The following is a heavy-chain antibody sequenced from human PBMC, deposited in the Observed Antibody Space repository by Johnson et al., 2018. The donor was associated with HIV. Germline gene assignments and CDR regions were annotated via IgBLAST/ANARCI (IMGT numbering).Heavy chain of an antibody. CDR1: GFTFSSYA. V-gene: IGHV3-30-3*01. J-gene: IGHJ3*02. D-gene: IGHD3-10*01. CDR3: ARGFWGLWFRELLSNAFDI. Sequence: QVQLMESGGGVVQPGRSLRLSCAASGFTFSSYAMHWVRQAPGKGLEWVAVISYDGSNKYYADSVKGRFTISRDNSKNTLYLQMDSLRAEDTALYHCARGFWGLWFRELLSNAFDIWGQGTMVIVSS. CDR2: ISYDGSNK.